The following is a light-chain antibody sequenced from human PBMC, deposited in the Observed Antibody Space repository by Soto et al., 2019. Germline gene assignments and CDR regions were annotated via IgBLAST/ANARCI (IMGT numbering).Light chain of an antibody. CDR1: SSNIGSNT. Sequence: QAVVTQPPSASETPGQRVTISCSGSSSNIGSNTVTWYQQLPGTAPKLLLYSNNQRPSGVPDRFSGSKSGTSASLAISGLQSEDEADYYCAAWDDRLSGPVFGGGTKVTVL. CDR3: AAWDDRLSGPV. V-gene: IGLV1-44*01. J-gene: IGLJ3*02. CDR2: SNN.